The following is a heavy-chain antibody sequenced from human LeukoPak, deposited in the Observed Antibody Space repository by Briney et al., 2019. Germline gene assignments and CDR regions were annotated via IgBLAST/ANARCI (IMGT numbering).Heavy chain of an antibody. V-gene: IGHV1-2*02. J-gene: IGHJ1*01. CDR2: INPNSGGT. CDR1: GYTFTGYY. D-gene: IGHD3-22*01. Sequence: ASVKVSCKASGYTFTGYYMHWVRQAPGQGLEWMGWINPNSGGTNYAQKFQGRVTMTRDTSISTAYMELSRLRSDDTAVYYCARKGYYDSSGYYFAEYFQHWGQGTLVTVSS. CDR3: ARKGYYDSSGYYFAEYFQH.